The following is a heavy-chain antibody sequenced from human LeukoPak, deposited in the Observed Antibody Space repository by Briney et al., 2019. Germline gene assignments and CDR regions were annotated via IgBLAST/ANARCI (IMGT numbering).Heavy chain of an antibody. CDR3: ARGGTGSFDF. CDR2: IVSDGSVT. V-gene: IGHV3-74*01. Sequence: QPGGSLRLSCAASGFTFSTYWMHWVRRGPGKGLVWVSQIVSDGSVTSYADSVKGPFTISRDNAKNTLYLQMNSLRAEDTAVYYCARGGTGSFDFWGQGTLVTVSS. J-gene: IGHJ4*02. CDR1: GFTFSTYW. D-gene: IGHD3/OR15-3a*01.